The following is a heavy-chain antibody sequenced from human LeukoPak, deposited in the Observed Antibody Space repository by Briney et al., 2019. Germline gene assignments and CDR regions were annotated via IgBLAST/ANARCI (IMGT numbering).Heavy chain of an antibody. J-gene: IGHJ3*02. CDR2: IYYSGST. CDR3: ARGYSSGWYDAFDI. Sequence: SETLSLTCTVSGGSISSYYWSWIRQPPGKGLEWIGYIYYSGSTNYNPSLKSRVTISVDTSKNQFSLKLSSVIAADTAVYYCARGYSSGWYDAFDIWGQGTMVTVSS. CDR1: GGSISSYY. V-gene: IGHV4-59*01. D-gene: IGHD6-19*01.